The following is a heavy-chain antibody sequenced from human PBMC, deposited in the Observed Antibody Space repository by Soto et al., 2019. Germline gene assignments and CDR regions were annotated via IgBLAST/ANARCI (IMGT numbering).Heavy chain of an antibody. D-gene: IGHD3-22*01. CDR3: ATDRSDSSGCPDS. V-gene: IGHV3-7*01. J-gene: IGHJ4*02. Sequence: GGSLRLACAASGFTFSSYWMTWVRQAPGKGLEWVANINQDGSEKYYMDSMKGRFTISRDNAKNSLLLQLNSLRAEDTAVYYCATDRSDSSGCPDSWCQGTRVT. CDR1: GFTFSSYW. CDR2: INQDGSEK.